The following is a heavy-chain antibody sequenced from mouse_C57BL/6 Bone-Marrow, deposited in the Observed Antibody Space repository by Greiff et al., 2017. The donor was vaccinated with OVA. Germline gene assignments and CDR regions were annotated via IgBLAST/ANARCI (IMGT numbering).Heavy chain of an antibody. CDR3: ARKANWDFLYYFDY. CDR2: IDPSDSYT. Sequence: QVQLQQPGAELVMPGASVKLSCKASGYTFTSYWMHWVKQRPGQGLEWIGEIDPSDSYTNYNQKLKGKSTLTVDKSSSTAYMQLSSLTSEDSAVYYCARKANWDFLYYFDYWGQGTTLTVSS. V-gene: IGHV1-69*01. CDR1: GYTFTSYW. J-gene: IGHJ2*01. D-gene: IGHD4-1*01.